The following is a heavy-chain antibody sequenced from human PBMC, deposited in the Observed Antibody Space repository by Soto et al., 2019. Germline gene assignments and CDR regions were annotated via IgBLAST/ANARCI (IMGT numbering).Heavy chain of an antibody. CDR3: AKVPTIFGVVGSFDY. J-gene: IGHJ4*02. Sequence: EVQLVESGGGLVQPGGSLRLSCAASGFTFSSYEMNWVRQAPGKGLEWVSYISSSGSTIYYADSMKGRFTISRDNAKNSLYLQMNSLRAEDTAVYYCAKVPTIFGVVGSFDYWGQGTLVTVSS. V-gene: IGHV3-48*03. D-gene: IGHD3-3*01. CDR1: GFTFSSYE. CDR2: ISSSGSTI.